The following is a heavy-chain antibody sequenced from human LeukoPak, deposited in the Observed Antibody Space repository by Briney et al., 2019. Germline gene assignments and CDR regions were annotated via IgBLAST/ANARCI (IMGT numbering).Heavy chain of an antibody. CDR3: AIALGFGELFYGMDV. V-gene: IGHV1-24*01. Sequence: VASVKVSCKVSGYTLTELSMHWVRQAPGKGLEWMGGFDPEDGETIYAQKFQGRVTMTEDTSTDTAYMELSSLRSEDTAVYYCAIALGFGELFYGMDVWGQGTTVTVSS. CDR1: GYTLTELS. J-gene: IGHJ6*02. D-gene: IGHD3-10*01. CDR2: FDPEDGET.